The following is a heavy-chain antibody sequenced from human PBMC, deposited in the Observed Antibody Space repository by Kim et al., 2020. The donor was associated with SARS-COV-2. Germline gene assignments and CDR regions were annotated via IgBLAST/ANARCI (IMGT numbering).Heavy chain of an antibody. V-gene: IGHV3-9*01. Sequence: GYADSVKGRFTISSDNGKKYLYLQMNSLRAEDAAFYYCAKNSGYDYAFDYWGQGTLVTVSS. D-gene: IGHD5-12*01. CDR3: AKNSGYDYAFDY. J-gene: IGHJ4*02.